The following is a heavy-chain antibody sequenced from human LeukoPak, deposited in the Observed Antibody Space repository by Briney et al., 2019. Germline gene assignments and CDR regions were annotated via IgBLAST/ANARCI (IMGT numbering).Heavy chain of an antibody. D-gene: IGHD3-9*01. CDR2: INPNSGGT. V-gene: IGHV1-2*06. Sequence: ASVKVSCKASGYTFTGYYMHWVRQAPGQGLEWMGRINPNSGGTNYAQKFQGRVTMTRDTSISTAYMELGRLRSDDTAVYYCAREFYDILTGYHSWDYWGQGTLVTVSS. CDR1: GYTFTGYY. J-gene: IGHJ4*02. CDR3: AREFYDILTGYHSWDY.